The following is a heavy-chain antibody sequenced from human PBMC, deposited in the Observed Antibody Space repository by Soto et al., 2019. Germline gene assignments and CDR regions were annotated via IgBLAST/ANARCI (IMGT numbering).Heavy chain of an antibody. CDR3: ARVGGINWFDP. D-gene: IGHD3-16*01. V-gene: IGHV4-31*03. CDR1: GGSISSGGYY. J-gene: IGHJ5*02. Sequence: QVQLQEAGPGLVKPSQTLSLICSVSGGSISSGGYYWSWIRQHPGKGLEWIGYIYYSGSTYYNPSLKSRVTISVDTSKNQFSLKLSSVTAADTAVYYCARVGGINWFDPWGQGTLVTVSS. CDR2: IYYSGST.